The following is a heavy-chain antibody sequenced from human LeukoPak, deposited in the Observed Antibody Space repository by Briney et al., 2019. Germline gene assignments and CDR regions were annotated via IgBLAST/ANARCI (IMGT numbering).Heavy chain of an antibody. CDR3: ARGIAQGFDH. CDR2: TNPNWGYT. J-gene: IGHJ4*02. V-gene: IGHV1-8*01. D-gene: IGHD2-15*01. Sequence: GASVKVSCKASGYTFTSLDINWVRQAPGRGLEWMGWTNPNWGYTGYAQKFQARVTMTRDTSIDTAYMELSSLRSDDTAVYYCARGIAQGFDHWGQGTLVTVSS. CDR1: GYTFTSLD.